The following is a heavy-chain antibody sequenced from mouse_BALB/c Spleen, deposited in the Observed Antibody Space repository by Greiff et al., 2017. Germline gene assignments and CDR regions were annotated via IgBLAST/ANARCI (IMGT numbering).Heavy chain of an antibody. CDR2: ISSGGST. J-gene: IGHJ4*01. D-gene: IGHD1-1*01. Sequence: DVHLVESGGGLVKPGGSLKLSCAASGFTFSSYAMSWVRQTPEKRLEWVASISSGGSTYYPDSVKGRFTISRDNARNILYLQMSSLRSEDTAMYYCARGNYGSIEDAMDYWGQGTSVTVSS. CDR1: GFTFSSYA. CDR3: ARGNYGSIEDAMDY. V-gene: IGHV5-6-5*01.